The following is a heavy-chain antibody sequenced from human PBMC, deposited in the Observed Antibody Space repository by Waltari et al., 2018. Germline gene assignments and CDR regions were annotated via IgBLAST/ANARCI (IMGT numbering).Heavy chain of an antibody. CDR3: AREYLTAMAGDGFDY. CDR1: GFAFSDYS. V-gene: IGHV3-48*01. J-gene: IGHJ4*02. Sequence: EVQLVESGGGLVQPGGSLRLSCAASGFAFSDYSMNWVRQAPGKGLEWISYISSTGSTSYHADSLRGRFTVSRDNAKNSLYLQMNSLRAEDTAVYHCAREYLTAMAGDGFDYWGQGTLVTVSS. D-gene: IGHD6-19*01. CDR2: ISSTGSTS.